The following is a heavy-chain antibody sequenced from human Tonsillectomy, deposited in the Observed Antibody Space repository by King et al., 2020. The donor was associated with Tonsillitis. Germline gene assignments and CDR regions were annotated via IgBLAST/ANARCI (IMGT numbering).Heavy chain of an antibody. J-gene: IGHJ6*03. V-gene: IGHV1-8*01. Sequence: VQLVESGAEVKKPGASVKVSCKASGYTFTSYDINWVRQATGQGLEWMGWMNPNSGNTGYAQKFQGRVTMTRKTSISTAYMGLSSLRSEDTAVYYCARRYYDFWSGYYFSYYYYMDVWGKGTTVTVSS. CDR3: ARRYYDFWSGYYFSYYYYMDV. CDR1: GYTFTSYD. CDR2: MNPNSGNT. D-gene: IGHD3-3*01.